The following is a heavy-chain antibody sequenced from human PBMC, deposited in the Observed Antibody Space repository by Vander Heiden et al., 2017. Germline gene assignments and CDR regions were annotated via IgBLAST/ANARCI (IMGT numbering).Heavy chain of an antibody. J-gene: IGHJ5*02. CDR1: GSTFSGSA. V-gene: IGHV3-73*02. D-gene: IGHD3-3*01. CDR3: TRESGRNWFDP. CDR2: IRSKANSYAT. Sequence: EVQLVESGGGLVQPGGSLKLPCAASGSTFSGSAMHWVRQASGKGLEWVGRIRSKANSYATAYAASVKGRFTISRDDSKNTAYLQMNSLKTEDTAVYYCTRESGRNWFDPWGQGTLVTVSS.